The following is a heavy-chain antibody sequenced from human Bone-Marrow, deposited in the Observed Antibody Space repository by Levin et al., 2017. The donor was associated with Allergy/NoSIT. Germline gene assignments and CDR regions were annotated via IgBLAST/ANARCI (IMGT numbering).Heavy chain of an antibody. D-gene: IGHD2-8*02. CDR2: ITFSSTTI. V-gene: IGHV3-48*02. J-gene: IGHJ4*02. CDR3: ARGHCSGSSCHTTYYFDF. Sequence: KGLEWISYITFSSTTIYYADSVKGRFTISRDNAKNSLYLQMNSLRDEDTAVYYCARGHCSGSSCHTTYYFDFWGQGTLVTVSS.